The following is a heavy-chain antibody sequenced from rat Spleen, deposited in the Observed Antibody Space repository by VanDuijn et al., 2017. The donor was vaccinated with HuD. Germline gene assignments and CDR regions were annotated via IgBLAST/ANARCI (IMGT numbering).Heavy chain of an antibody. D-gene: IGHD1-9*01. CDR3: ARHGYTRYYFDY. Sequence: EVQLVESGGGLVQPGRSLKLSCAASGFTFSDYAMAWVRQAPKKGLEWVATIIYDGSSTYYRDSVKGRFTVSRANAKSTLSLQMDSLRSEDTASYYCARHGYTRYYFDYWGQGVMVTVSS. CDR2: IIYDGSST. V-gene: IGHV5-17*01. J-gene: IGHJ2*01. CDR1: GFTFSDYA.